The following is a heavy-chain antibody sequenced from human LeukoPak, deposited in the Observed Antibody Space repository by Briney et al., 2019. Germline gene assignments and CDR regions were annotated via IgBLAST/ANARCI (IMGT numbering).Heavy chain of an antibody. J-gene: IGHJ4*02. D-gene: IGHD2-21*02. Sequence: ETLSLTCAVYGGSFSGYYWSWIRQHPGKGLEWVSSISSSSSYIYYADSVKGRFTISRDNAKNSLYLQMNSLRAEDTAVYYCAKGGVVVTAIQYYFDYWGQGTLVTVSS. V-gene: IGHV3-21*01. CDR2: ISSSSSYI. CDR1: GGSFSGYY. CDR3: AKGGVVVTAIQYYFDY.